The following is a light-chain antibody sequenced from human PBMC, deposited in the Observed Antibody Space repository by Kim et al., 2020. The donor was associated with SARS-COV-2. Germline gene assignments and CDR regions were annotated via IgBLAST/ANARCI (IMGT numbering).Light chain of an antibody. CDR2: WAS. CDR3: QQYSSLPLT. Sequence: DVVMTQSPDSLAVSLGERATFNCKSSQSLVSSSNNKNYLAWFQQKPGQPPKSLIYWASTRESGVPDRFSGSGSGTDFTLTISSLQAEDVAVYYCQQYSSLPLTFGGGTKVDI. CDR1: QSLVSSSNNKNY. V-gene: IGKV4-1*01. J-gene: IGKJ4*01.